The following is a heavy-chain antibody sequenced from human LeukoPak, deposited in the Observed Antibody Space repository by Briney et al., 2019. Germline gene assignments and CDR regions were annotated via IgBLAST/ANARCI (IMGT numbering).Heavy chain of an antibody. D-gene: IGHD1-26*01. CDR2: ISSSSSYI. V-gene: IGHV3-21*01. Sequence: GGSLRLSCAASGLTFSSYSMNWVRQAPGKGLEWVSSISSSSSYIYYADSVKGRFTISRDNAKNSLYLQMNSLRAEDTAVYYCARDQFIREGAFDIWGQGTMVTVPS. J-gene: IGHJ3*02. CDR3: ARDQFIREGAFDI. CDR1: GLTFSSYS.